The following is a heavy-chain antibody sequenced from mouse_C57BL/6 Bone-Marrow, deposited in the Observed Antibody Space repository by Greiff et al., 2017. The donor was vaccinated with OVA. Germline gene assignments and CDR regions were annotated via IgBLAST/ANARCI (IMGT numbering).Heavy chain of an antibody. CDR2: IHPNSGST. V-gene: IGHV1-64*01. J-gene: IGHJ3*01. D-gene: IGHD2-3*01. Sequence: QVQLKQPGAELVKPGASVKLSCKASGYTFTSYWMHWVKQRPGQGLEWIGMIHPNSGSTNYNEKFKSKATLTVDKSSSTAYMQLSSLTSEDSAVYYCADGLTWGWFAYWGQGTLVTVSA. CDR3: ADGLTWGWFAY. CDR1: GYTFTSYW.